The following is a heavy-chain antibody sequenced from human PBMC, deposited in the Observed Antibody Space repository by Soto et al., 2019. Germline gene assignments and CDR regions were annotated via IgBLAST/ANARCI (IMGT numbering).Heavy chain of an antibody. Sequence: EVQLLESGGGLVQPGGSRRLSCAASGFTFSSYAMSWVRQAPGKGLERVSVISGSGGSTYYADSVKGRFTISRDNSKNTLNLQMNSLRAEDTAVYYCARRGSGSYYDYWGQGTLVTVSS. V-gene: IGHV3-23*01. CDR1: GFTFSSYA. CDR3: ARRGSGSYYDY. CDR2: ISGSGGST. J-gene: IGHJ4*02. D-gene: IGHD1-26*01.